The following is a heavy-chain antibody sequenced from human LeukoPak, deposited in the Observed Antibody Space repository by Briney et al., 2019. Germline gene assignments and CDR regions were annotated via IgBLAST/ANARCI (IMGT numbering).Heavy chain of an antibody. CDR3: ATAYYYGSVIDY. CDR1: GFTFSSYG. J-gene: IGHJ4*02. D-gene: IGHD3-10*01. CDR2: IRYDGSNK. V-gene: IGHV3-30*02. Sequence: GGSLRLSCAASGFTFSSYGMHWVRQAPGQGLEWVAFIRYDGSNKYYADSVKGRFTISRDNSKNTLYLQMNSLRAEDTAVYYCATAYYYGSVIDYWGQGTLVTVSS.